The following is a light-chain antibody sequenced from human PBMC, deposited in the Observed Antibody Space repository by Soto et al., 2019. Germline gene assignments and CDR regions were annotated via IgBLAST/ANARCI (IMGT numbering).Light chain of an antibody. J-gene: IGKJ2*01. CDR2: AAS. V-gene: IGKV1-12*01. Sequence: DIQMTQSPSSVSASVGDRVTITCRASQGISNWLAWYQQKPGEAPKLLIYAASTLQSGVPSRFSGSGSGTEFTLTISSLPPEDFATYFCQQADSFPHTFGQGTKLEIK. CDR1: QGISNW. CDR3: QQADSFPHT.